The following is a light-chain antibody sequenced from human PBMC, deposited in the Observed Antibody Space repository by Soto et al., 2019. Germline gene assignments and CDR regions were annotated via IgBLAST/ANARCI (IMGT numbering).Light chain of an antibody. J-gene: IGKJ2*01. CDR1: QSLVHGDGNTY. Sequence: DIVMTQTPLSSPVTLGQPASISCRSSQSLVHGDGNTYLSWLQQRPGQPPRLLIYKISKRSSGVPDRFSDSGAGTDFTLKISKVEAEDVGVYYCMQATQFPGTFGQGTRLEIK. V-gene: IGKV2-24*01. CDR3: MQATQFPGT. CDR2: KIS.